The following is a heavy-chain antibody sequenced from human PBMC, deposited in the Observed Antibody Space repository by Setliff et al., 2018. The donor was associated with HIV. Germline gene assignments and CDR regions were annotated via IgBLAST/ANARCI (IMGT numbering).Heavy chain of an antibody. CDR1: GFTFSSSW. CDR2: IRSKAYGGTT. J-gene: IGHJ3*02. Sequence: GGSLRLSCAASGFTFSSSWMAWVRQAPGKGLEWVGFIRSKAYGGTTEYAASVKDRFTVSRDDSKSIAYLQINSPKTEDTAVYYCTRDKGYAFDIWGQGTMVTVSS. D-gene: IGHD5-18*01. V-gene: IGHV3-49*04. CDR3: TRDKGYAFDI.